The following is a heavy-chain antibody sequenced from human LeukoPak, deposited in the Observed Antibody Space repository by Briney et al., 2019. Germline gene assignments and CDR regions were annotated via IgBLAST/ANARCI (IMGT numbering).Heavy chain of an antibody. J-gene: IGHJ4*02. CDR1: GGSFSGYY. CDR3: ARERNPNMITFGGVIAAIDY. D-gene: IGHD3-16*02. Sequence: KPSETLSLTCAVYGGSFSGYYWSWIRQPPGKGLEWIGEINHSGSTNYNPSLKSRVTISVDTSKNQFSLKLSSVTAADTAVYYCARERNPNMITFGGVIAAIDYWGQGTLSPSPQ. CDR2: INHSGST. V-gene: IGHV4-34*01.